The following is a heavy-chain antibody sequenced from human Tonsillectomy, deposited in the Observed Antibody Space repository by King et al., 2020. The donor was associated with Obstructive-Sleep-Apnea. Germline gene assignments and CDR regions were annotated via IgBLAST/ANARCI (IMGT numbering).Heavy chain of an antibody. Sequence: VQLVESGGGLVKPGGSLRLSCAASGFTFSSYSMNWVRQAPGKELEWVSSIISSSSYIYYADSVQGRFTISIDNAKNSLYLQMNSLRAEDTAVYYCARGGYRGIAVAGTFWFDPWGQGTLVTVSS. J-gene: IGHJ5*02. CDR2: IISSSSYI. D-gene: IGHD6-19*01. CDR3: ARGGYRGIAVAGTFWFDP. CDR1: GFTFSSYS. V-gene: IGHV3-21*01.